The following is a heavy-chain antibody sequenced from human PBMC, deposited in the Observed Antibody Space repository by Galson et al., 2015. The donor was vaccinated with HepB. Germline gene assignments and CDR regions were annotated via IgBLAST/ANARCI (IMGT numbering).Heavy chain of an antibody. V-gene: IGHV1-18*01. J-gene: IGHJ6*03. CDR2: ISAYNGNT. CDR1: GYTFTSCG. D-gene: IGHD3-3*01. Sequence: SVKVSCKASGYTFTSCGISWVRQAPGQGLEWMGWISAYNGNTNYAQKLQGRVTMTTDTSTSTAYMELRSLRSDDTAVYYCARARVSDFWSGPAGEYMDVWGKGTTVTVSS. CDR3: ARARVSDFWSGPAGEYMDV.